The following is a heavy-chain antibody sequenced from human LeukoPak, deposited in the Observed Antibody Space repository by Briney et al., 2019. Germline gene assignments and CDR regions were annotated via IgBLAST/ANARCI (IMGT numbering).Heavy chain of an antibody. CDR3: ARDLRGYSYYYGMDV. CDR1: GYAFTIYY. V-gene: IGHV1-46*01. D-gene: IGHD5-12*01. Sequence: ASVNVSCKASGYAFTIYYMHWVRQAPGQGLEWMGIINPSGGSTSYAQKFQGRVTMTRDTSTSTVYMELSSLRSEDTAVYYCARDLRGYSYYYGMDVWGQGTTVTVSS. J-gene: IGHJ6*02. CDR2: INPSGGST.